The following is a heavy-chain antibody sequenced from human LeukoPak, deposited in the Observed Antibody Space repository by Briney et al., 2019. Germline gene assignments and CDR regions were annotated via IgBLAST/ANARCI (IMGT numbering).Heavy chain of an antibody. V-gene: IGHV4-34*01. J-gene: IGHJ6*02. CDR1: GGSFSGYY. CDR3: ARIPVYSSSWYSYYYYGMDV. CDR2: INHSGST. Sequence: SETLSLTCAVYGGSFSGYYWSWIRQPPGKGLEWIGEINHSGSTNYNPSLKSRVTISVDTSKNQFSLKLSSVTAADAAVYYCARIPVYSSSWYSYYYYGMDVWGQGTTVTVSS. D-gene: IGHD6-13*01.